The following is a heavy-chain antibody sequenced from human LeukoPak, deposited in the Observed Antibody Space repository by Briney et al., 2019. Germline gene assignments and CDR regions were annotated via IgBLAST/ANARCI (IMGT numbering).Heavy chain of an antibody. CDR2: ISNDGSNK. Sequence: GGSLRLSCAAPGFTFSSYGIHWVRQAPGKGLEWVAVISNDGSNKCYADSVKGRFTISRDNSKNTVYLQMNSLRGEDTAVYYCAKSGIAAAGQRGYFDYWGQGTLVTVSS. J-gene: IGHJ4*02. CDR1: GFTFSSYG. D-gene: IGHD6-13*01. V-gene: IGHV3-30*18. CDR3: AKSGIAAAGQRGYFDY.